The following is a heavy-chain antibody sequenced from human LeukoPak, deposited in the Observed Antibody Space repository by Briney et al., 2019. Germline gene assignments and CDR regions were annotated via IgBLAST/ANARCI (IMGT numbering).Heavy chain of an antibody. D-gene: IGHD3-10*01. CDR3: ARGLYYGSGSTTYYFDY. CDR2: MSYDGSNK. J-gene: IGHJ4*02. Sequence: GGSLRLSCAASGFTFSSYAMHWVRQAPGKGLEWVAVMSYDGSNKYYADSVKGRFTISRDNSKNTLYLQMNSLRAEDTAVYYCARGLYYGSGSTTYYFDYWGQGTLVTVSS. CDR1: GFTFSSYA. V-gene: IGHV3-30*04.